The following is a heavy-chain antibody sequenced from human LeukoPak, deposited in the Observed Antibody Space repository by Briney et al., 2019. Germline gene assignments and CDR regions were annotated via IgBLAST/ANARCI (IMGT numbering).Heavy chain of an antibody. J-gene: IGHJ5*02. CDR2: INPNSGGT. CDR1: GYTFTGYY. CDR3: AREGLIAVAGTSWFNP. Sequence: ASAKVSCKASGYTFTGYYMHWVRQAPGQGLEWMGWINPNSGGTNYAQKFQGRVTMTRDTSISTAYMELSRLRSDDTAVYYCAREGLIAVAGTSWFNPWGQGTLVTVSS. V-gene: IGHV1-2*02. D-gene: IGHD6-19*01.